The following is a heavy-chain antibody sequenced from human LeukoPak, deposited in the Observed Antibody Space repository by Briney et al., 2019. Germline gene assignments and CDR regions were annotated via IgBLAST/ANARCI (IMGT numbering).Heavy chain of an antibody. CDR2: INPNSGGT. D-gene: IGHD3-22*01. Sequence: ASVKVSCKASGYTFTGCYMHWVRQAPGQGLEWMGWINPNSGGTNYAQKFQGRVTMTRDTSISTAYMELSRLRSDDTAVYYCARVRREVYYDSSGYWLWGQGTLVTVSS. V-gene: IGHV1-2*02. J-gene: IGHJ4*02. CDR1: GYTFTGCY. CDR3: ARVRREVYYDSSGYWL.